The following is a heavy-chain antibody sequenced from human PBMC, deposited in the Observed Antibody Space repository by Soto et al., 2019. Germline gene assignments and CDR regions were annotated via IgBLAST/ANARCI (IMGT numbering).Heavy chain of an antibody. J-gene: IGHJ5*02. V-gene: IGHV4-4*07. Sequence: QVQLQESGPGLVKPSETLSLTCTVSGGSISSYSCSWIRQPAGKGLEWIGQISASGNTNYNPSLKSRVTMSVDTSKNHFSLKLSSVTAADTVVYYCARGDGYNVDHWGQGTLVTVSS. CDR3: ARGDGYNVDH. CDR1: GGSISSYS. CDR2: ISASGNT. D-gene: IGHD5-12*01.